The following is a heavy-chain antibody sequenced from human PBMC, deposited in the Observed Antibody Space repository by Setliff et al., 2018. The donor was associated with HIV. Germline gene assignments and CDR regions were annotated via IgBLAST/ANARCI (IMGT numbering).Heavy chain of an antibody. CDR2: IFYSGIN. CDR3: VRQSGSFWYVDP. D-gene: IGHD1-26*01. CDR1: GGSINSRTHY. J-gene: IGHJ5*02. V-gene: IGHV4-39*01. Sequence: SETLSLNCNVSGGSINSRTHYWGWMRQPPGKGLEWIGSIFYSGINYYNPSLEGRITLSIDLSKNQFSLKLTSVTAADSALYFCVRQSGSFWYVDPWGQGTQVTVSS.